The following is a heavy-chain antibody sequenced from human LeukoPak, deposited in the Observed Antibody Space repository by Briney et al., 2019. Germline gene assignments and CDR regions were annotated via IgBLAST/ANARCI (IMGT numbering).Heavy chain of an antibody. Sequence: ASVKVSCKASGYTFTSYDINWVRQATGQGLEWMGWMNPNSGNTGYAQKFQGRVTITRNTSISTDYMELSSLRAEDTAVYYCARVTVNENYYYYMDVWGKGTTVTVSS. CDR1: GYTFTSYD. D-gene: IGHD4-11*01. CDR3: ARVTVNENYYYYMDV. J-gene: IGHJ6*03. V-gene: IGHV1-8*03. CDR2: MNPNSGNT.